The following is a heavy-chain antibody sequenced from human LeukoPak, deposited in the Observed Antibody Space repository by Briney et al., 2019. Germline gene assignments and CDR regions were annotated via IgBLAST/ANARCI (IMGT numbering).Heavy chain of an antibody. J-gene: IGHJ6*02. CDR2: IYYSGST. D-gene: IGHD3-22*01. CDR1: GGSISSSSYY. V-gene: IGHV4-39*07. Sequence: SETLSLTCTVSGGSISSSSYYWSWIRQPPGKGLEWIGSIYYSGSTYYNPSLKSRVTISVDTSKNQFSLKLSSVTAADTAVYYCARASDYYDSEDGMDVWGQGTTVTVSS. CDR3: ARASDYYDSEDGMDV.